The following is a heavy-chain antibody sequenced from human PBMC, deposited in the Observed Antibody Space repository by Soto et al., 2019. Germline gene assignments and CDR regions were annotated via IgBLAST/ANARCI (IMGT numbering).Heavy chain of an antibody. V-gene: IGHV3-48*02. J-gene: IGHJ4*02. D-gene: IGHD5-18*01. CDR2: ISGSGATK. CDR1: GFTFSSHS. Sequence: GGSLRLSCAASGFTFSSHSINWVRQAPGKGLEWVSYISGSGATKYYADSVKGRFTISRDNARNSLYLQMSSLSDEDTAVYYCARAIRGFSYVVDYWGQGTLVTVSS. CDR3: ARAIRGFSYVVDY.